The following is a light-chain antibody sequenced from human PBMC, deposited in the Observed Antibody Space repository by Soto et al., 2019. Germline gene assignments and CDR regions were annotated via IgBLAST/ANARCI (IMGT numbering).Light chain of an antibody. CDR1: QSVSSN. CDR3: QQYNNWRT. J-gene: IGKJ1*01. Sequence: EIVMTQSPAALSLSPGERATLSCRASQSVSSNLAWYQQKPGQAPRLLIHATSTRATGIPARFSGSGSGTEFTLTISSLQSEDSAVYYCQQYNNWRTFGQGTKVEIK. CDR2: ATS. V-gene: IGKV3-15*01.